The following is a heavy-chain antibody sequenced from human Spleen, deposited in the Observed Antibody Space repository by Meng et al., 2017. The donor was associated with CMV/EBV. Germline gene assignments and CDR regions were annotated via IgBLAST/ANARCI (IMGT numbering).Heavy chain of an antibody. CDR2: IYYSGST. CDR3: ARDREYCTSTSCPVREPNWFDP. J-gene: IGHJ5*02. Sequence: YHWGWIRQHPGKGLEWIGSIYYSGSTFYNPSLKSRVTISIDTSKNQFSLKLSSVTAADTAVYYCARDREYCTSTSCPVREPNWFDPWGQGILVTVSS. V-gene: IGHV4-39*07. D-gene: IGHD2-2*01. CDR1: YH.